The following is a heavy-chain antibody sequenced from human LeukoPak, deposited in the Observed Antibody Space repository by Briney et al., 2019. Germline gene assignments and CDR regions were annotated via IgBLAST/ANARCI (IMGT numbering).Heavy chain of an antibody. J-gene: IGHJ4*02. CDR1: GGTFSSYA. V-gene: IGHV1-69*13. CDR2: IIPIFGTA. Sequence: SVKVSCKASGGTFSSYAISWVRQAPGQGLEWMGGIIPIFGTANYAQKFQGRVTITADESTSTAYMELSSLRSEDTAVYYCARGGPIYCSGDSCYPGDYWGQGTLVTVSS. D-gene: IGHD2-15*01. CDR3: ARGGPIYCSGDSCYPGDY.